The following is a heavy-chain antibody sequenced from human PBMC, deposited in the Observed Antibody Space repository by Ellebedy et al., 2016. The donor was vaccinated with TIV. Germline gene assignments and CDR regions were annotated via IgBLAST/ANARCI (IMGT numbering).Heavy chain of an antibody. CDR1: GFTFSTYW. V-gene: IGHV3-7*01. D-gene: IGHD6-19*01. Sequence: PGGSLRLSCAASGFTFSTYWMGRVRQAAGKGLEWVANTKQGGSEKYYVDSVMGRFTISRDNAKNSLYLQMNSRRAEDTAVYYCARAGSSGWEAYFDLWGRGTLVTVSS. CDR2: TKQGGSEK. J-gene: IGHJ2*01. CDR3: ARAGSSGWEAYFDL.